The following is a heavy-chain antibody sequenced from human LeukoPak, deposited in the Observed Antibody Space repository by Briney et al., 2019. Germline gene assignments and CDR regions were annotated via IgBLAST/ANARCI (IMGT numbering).Heavy chain of an antibody. D-gene: IGHD2-2*02. CDR1: GYSFSGHG. Sequence: ASVKVSCKASGYSFSGHGITWVRQAPGQGLEWMGWISAYNGNTKYAQNLQGRVTMTTDISTSTAYMELRSLRSDDAAVYYCARPGADCGSAGCYTYPYYGLDVWGQGTTVTVSS. CDR3: ARPGADCGSAGCYTYPYYGLDV. J-gene: IGHJ6*02. V-gene: IGHV1-18*01. CDR2: ISAYNGNT.